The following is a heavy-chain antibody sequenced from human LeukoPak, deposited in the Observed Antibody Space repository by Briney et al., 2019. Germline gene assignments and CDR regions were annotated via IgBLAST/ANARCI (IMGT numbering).Heavy chain of an antibody. Sequence: PGGSLRLSCATSGFIFSTYGMSWVRQAPGKGLEWVSVISGSGGSTYYADSVKGRFTISRDNSKNTLYLQMNSLRGEDTAVYYCAKRGHCSGGSCYYYFDYWGQGTLVAVSS. CDR3: AKRGHCSGGSCYYYFDY. CDR2: ISGSGGST. CDR1: GFIFSTYG. J-gene: IGHJ4*02. V-gene: IGHV3-23*01. D-gene: IGHD2-15*01.